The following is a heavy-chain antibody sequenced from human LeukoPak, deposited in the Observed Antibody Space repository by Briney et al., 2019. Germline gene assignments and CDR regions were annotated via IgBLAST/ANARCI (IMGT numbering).Heavy chain of an antibody. D-gene: IGHD1-26*01. CDR3: ARETYYGAYYFDH. J-gene: IGHJ4*02. CDR2: IKQDGSEK. Sequence: GGSLRLSCAASGFTFSGYWMSWVRQSPGKGPEGVANIKQDGSEKYYVDSVRGRFTISRDNAKNSLYLQMNSLRVEDTAVYYCARETYYGAYYFDHWGQGTLVTASS. V-gene: IGHV3-7*01. CDR1: GFTFSGYW.